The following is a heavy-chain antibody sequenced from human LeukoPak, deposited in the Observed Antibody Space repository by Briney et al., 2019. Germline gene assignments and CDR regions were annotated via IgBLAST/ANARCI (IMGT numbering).Heavy chain of an antibody. D-gene: IGHD6-19*01. CDR1: GFTFSSYA. CDR3: AKPAVSGWYGFDY. V-gene: IGHV3-23*01. Sequence: GGSLRLSCAAPGFTFSSYAMSWVRQAPGKGLEWVSTISGSGGTTYYAEFVKGRFTISRDNSKNTLYLQMNSLRAEDTAVYYCAKPAVSGWYGFDYWGQGTLVTVSS. J-gene: IGHJ4*02. CDR2: ISGSGGTT.